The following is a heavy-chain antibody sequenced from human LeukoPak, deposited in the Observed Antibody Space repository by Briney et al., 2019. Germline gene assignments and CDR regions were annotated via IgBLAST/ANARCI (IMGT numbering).Heavy chain of an antibody. J-gene: IGHJ2*01. Sequence: GGSLRLSCSASGFTFSSYAMHWVRQAPGKGLEYVSAISGNGGSTYYADSVKGRFTISRDNSKNTLYLQMSSLRAGDTAVYYCVKGSRNYGDLWGRGTLVTVSS. CDR1: GFTFSSYA. CDR3: VKGSRNYGDL. V-gene: IGHV3-64D*06. CDR2: ISGNGGST. D-gene: IGHD1-7*01.